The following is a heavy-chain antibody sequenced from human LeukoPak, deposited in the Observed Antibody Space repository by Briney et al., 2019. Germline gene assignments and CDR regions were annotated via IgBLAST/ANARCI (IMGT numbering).Heavy chain of an antibody. D-gene: IGHD1-1*01. Sequence: GPVKVSCKASGYTFTNYGISWVRQAPGQGLEWMGWINADNGNINFAQNLLGRVTMTTDTSTSTAYMELRSLRSDDTAVYYCARGGPWNEAFDIWGQGTMVTVSS. CDR3: ARGGPWNEAFDI. V-gene: IGHV1-18*01. CDR2: INADNGNI. J-gene: IGHJ3*02. CDR1: GYTFTNYG.